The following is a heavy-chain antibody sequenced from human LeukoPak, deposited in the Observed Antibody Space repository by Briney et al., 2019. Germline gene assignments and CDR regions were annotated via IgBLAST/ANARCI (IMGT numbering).Heavy chain of an antibody. D-gene: IGHD3-22*01. CDR1: GGSISSSSYY. CDR3: ARGRGKYYDSSHKRRIDY. Sequence: SETLSLTCTVSGGSISSSSYYWGWIRQPPGKGLEWIGSIYYSGSTYYNPSLKSRVTISVDTSKNQFSLKLSSVTAADTAVYYCARGRGKYYDSSHKRRIDYWGQGTLVTVSS. CDR2: IYYSGST. J-gene: IGHJ4*02. V-gene: IGHV4-39*07.